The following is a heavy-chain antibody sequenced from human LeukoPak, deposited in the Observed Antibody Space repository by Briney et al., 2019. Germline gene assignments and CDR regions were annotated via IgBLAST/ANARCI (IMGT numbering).Heavy chain of an antibody. D-gene: IGHD2-2*01. CDR2: ISGSGGST. J-gene: IGHJ4*02. CDR3: AKDCSSTSCSEFDY. V-gene: IGHV3-23*01. Sequence: GGSLGLSCAASGFTFSTYAMTWVRQAPGKGLEWVSAISGSGGSTYYADSVKGRFTISRDNSKNTLYLQMNSLRAEDTAVYYCAKDCSSTSCSEFDYWGQGTLVTVSS. CDR1: GFTFSTYA.